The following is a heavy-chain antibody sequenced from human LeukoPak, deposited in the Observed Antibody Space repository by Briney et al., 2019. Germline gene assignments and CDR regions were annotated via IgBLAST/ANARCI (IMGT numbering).Heavy chain of an antibody. CDR3: AKGNHYFDY. CDR1: GFTFSSYG. V-gene: IGHV3-30*18. D-gene: IGHD1-14*01. CDR2: ISYDGSNK. Sequence: GGSLRLSCAASGFTFSSYGMHWVRQAPGKGLEWVAVISYDGSNKYYADSVKGRFTIPRDNSKNTLYLQMNSLRAEDTAVYYCAKGNHYFDYWGQGTLVTVSS. J-gene: IGHJ4*02.